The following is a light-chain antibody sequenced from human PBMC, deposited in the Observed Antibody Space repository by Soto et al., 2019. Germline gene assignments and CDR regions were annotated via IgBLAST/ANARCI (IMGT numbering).Light chain of an antibody. CDR3: QQRSNWPPVT. Sequence: EIVLTQSPATLSLSPGERATLSCRASQSVSSYLAWYQQKPGQAPRLLIYDASNRATGIPARFSGSGSGTDFTLTISSLEPEDFASCYCQQRSNWPPVTFGGGTKLEIK. J-gene: IGKJ4*01. CDR2: DAS. CDR1: QSVSSY. V-gene: IGKV3-11*01.